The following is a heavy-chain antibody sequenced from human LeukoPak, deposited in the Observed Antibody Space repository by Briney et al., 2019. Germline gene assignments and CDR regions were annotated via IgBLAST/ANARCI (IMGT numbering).Heavy chain of an antibody. Sequence: SETLSLTCTVSGGSISSGDYYWSWIRQPPGKGLEWIGYIYYSGSTYYNPSLKSRVTISVDTSKNQFSLKLSSVTAADTAVYYCARVISVYHDSSGRKPQDAFDIWGQGTMVTVSS. J-gene: IGHJ3*02. CDR3: ARVISVYHDSSGRKPQDAFDI. V-gene: IGHV4-30-4*01. D-gene: IGHD3-22*01. CDR2: IYYSGST. CDR1: GGSISSGDYY.